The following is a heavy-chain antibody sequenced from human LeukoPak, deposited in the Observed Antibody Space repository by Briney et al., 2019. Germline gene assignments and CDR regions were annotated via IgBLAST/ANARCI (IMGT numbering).Heavy chain of an antibody. CDR3: ARGYQPLHFDY. J-gene: IGHJ4*02. D-gene: IGHD2-2*01. Sequence: ASVKLSCKASGYTFTSYYMHWVRHAPGQGLEWMGIINPSGGSTSYAQKFQGRVTMTRDTSTSTVYMELSSLRSEDTAVYYCARGYQPLHFDYWGQGTLVTVSS. CDR1: GYTFTSYY. CDR2: INPSGGST. V-gene: IGHV1-46*03.